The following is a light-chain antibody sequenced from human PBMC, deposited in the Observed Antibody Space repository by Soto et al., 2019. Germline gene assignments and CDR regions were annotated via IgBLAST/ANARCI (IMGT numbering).Light chain of an antibody. CDR3: QQYDNRPLT. CDR2: DAS. J-gene: IGKJ4*01. Sequence: DIQMTQSPSSLSASVGDRVTITCQASQGISNYLNWYQQKPGKGPKLLIYDASNLETGVPSRFSGSGSGTDFTFTISSLQPEDIATYYCQQYDNRPLTFGGGTKVEIK. V-gene: IGKV1-33*01. CDR1: QGISNY.